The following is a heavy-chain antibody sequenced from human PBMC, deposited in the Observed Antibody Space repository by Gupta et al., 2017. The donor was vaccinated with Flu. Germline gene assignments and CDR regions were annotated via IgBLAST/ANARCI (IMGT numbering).Heavy chain of an antibody. J-gene: IGHJ4*02. Sequence: QVQLVQSGAEVKKPGSSVKVSCKASGGIFNSYGISWVRQAPGQGLEWMGGIVAIFGTTTYAQKFQGRVTITADKSTTTAYMELSSLTSEDTAVYYCARSGSYHPDHFAFWGQGTLVTVSS. CDR3: ARSGSYHPDHFAF. CDR2: IVAIFGTT. V-gene: IGHV1-69*06. CDR1: GGIFNSYG. D-gene: IGHD1-26*01.